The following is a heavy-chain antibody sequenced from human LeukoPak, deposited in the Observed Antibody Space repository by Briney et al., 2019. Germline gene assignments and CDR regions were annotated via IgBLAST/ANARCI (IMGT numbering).Heavy chain of an antibody. CDR1: GFTLSSYA. V-gene: IGHV3-64*01. Sequence: PGGSLRLSCAASGFTLSSYAMNWVRQAPGKGLEYVSAISSNGGSTYYASSVKGRFTISRDSSKYTLYLQMGSLRSEDMAIYYCARERLGVVIFDDAFDIWGQGTMVTVSS. D-gene: IGHD3-3*01. CDR3: ARERLGVVIFDDAFDI. CDR2: ISSNGGST. J-gene: IGHJ3*02.